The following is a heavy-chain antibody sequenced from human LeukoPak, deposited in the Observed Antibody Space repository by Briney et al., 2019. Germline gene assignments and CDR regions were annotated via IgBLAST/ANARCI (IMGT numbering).Heavy chain of an antibody. D-gene: IGHD1-26*01. V-gene: IGHV4-34*01. Sequence: PSETLSLTCAVSGTSLSSYCWSWIRQPPEKGLEWVGEINHSGSTNYNPSLKSRVTISVDTSKNHLSLTLTSVTAADTAVYYCSRESGAFSPFGYWGQGTLVTVSP. CDR1: GTSLSSYC. CDR2: INHSGST. J-gene: IGHJ4*02. CDR3: SRESGAFSPFGY.